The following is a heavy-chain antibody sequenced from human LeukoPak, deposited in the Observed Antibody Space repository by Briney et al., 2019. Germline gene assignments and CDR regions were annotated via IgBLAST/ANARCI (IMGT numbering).Heavy chain of an antibody. J-gene: IGHJ5*02. CDR3: AREGYGRTYNWFDP. D-gene: IGHD5-18*01. CDR1: GGSISSSSFY. V-gene: IGHV4-39*07. Sequence: SETLSLTCSVSGGSISSSSFYWGWIRQPPGKGLESIGNIFYSGITNYNPSLKSRVTISVDTSKNQLSLNLSSVTAADTAVYYCAREGYGRTYNWFDPWGQGTLVTVSS. CDR2: IFYSGIT.